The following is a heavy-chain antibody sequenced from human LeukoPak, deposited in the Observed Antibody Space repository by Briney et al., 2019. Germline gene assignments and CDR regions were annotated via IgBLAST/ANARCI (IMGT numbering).Heavy chain of an antibody. Sequence: PGGSLRLSCAASGFTVGSYYMNWVRQAPGKGLEWVSVIYSGDCKSSVDPVKGRFTISRDNSKNTLYLQMNSLRAEVTAVYYCAGATTVAYYWGQGTLVTVSS. V-gene: IGHV3-53*01. CDR1: GFTVGSYY. J-gene: IGHJ4*02. CDR3: AGATTVAYY. D-gene: IGHD4-23*01. CDR2: IYSGDCK.